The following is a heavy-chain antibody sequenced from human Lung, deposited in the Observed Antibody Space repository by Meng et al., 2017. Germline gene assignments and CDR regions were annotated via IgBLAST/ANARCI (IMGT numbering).Heavy chain of an antibody. CDR2: INHSGSP. V-gene: IGHV4-34*01. J-gene: IGHJ4*02. CDR3: ARGPTTMAHDFDY. Sequence: VYLLPCGAGLLKPSETLSLTCVVSGGSVSDYYWSWIRQPPGKWLEWIGEINHSGSPNYNPSLEIRATISVDTSQNNLSLKLSSVTAADSAVYYCARGPTTMAHDFDYWGQGTLVTVSS. CDR1: GGSVSDYY. D-gene: IGHD4-11*01.